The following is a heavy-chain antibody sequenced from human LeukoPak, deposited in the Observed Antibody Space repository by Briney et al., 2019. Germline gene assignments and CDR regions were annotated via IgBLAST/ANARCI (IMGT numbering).Heavy chain of an antibody. CDR1: GYTFTTYG. CDR2: ISAYNGNT. Sequence: ASVKVSCKASGYTFTTYGVTWVRQAPGQGLEWMGWISAYNGNTHYAQKLQGRVTMTTDTSTSTAYMELRSLRSDDTAVYYCARDRRFSYYYMDVWGKGTTVTVSS. CDR3: ARDRRFSYYYMDV. D-gene: IGHD3-3*01. J-gene: IGHJ6*03. V-gene: IGHV1-18*01.